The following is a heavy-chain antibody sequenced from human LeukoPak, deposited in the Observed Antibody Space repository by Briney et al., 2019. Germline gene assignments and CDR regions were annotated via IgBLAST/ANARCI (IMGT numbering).Heavy chain of an antibody. CDR3: ARDRRKTVADHVGFFDY. CDR2: IYYSGST. D-gene: IGHD6-19*01. J-gene: IGHJ4*02. V-gene: IGHV4-39*07. CDR1: GGSISSSSYY. Sequence: PSETLSLTCTVSGGSISSSSYYWGWIRQPPGKGLEWIGSIYYSGSTYYNPSLKSRVTISVDTSKNQFSLKLSSVTAADTAVYYCARDRRKTVADHVGFFDYWGQGTLVTVSS.